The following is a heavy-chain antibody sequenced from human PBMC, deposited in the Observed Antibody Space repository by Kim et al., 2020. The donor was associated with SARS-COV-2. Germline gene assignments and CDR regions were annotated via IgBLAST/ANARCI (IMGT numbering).Heavy chain of an antibody. CDR1: GGTFSSYA. CDR2: IIPIFGTA. V-gene: IGHV1-69*13. CDR3: ARWGENSDYYDGSGPDAFDM. D-gene: IGHD3-22*01. Sequence: SVKVSCKASGGTFSSYAISWVRQAPGQGLEWMGGIIPIFGTANYAQKFQGRVTITADESTSTAYMELSSLRTEDTAVYYCARWGENSDYYDGSGPDAFDMWGQGTMVTVSS. J-gene: IGHJ3*02.